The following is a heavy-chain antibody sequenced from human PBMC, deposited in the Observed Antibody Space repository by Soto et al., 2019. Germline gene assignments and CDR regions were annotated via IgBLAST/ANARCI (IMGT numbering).Heavy chain of an antibody. J-gene: IGHJ6*02. D-gene: IGHD6-13*01. CDR1: GFTFSYYG. CDR3: AKDVDSSSSYYYYYGMDV. Sequence: GGSLRLSCAASGFTFSYYGMLWVRQAPGKGLEWVTIIWNDGSNKYYADSVKGRFTISRDNSKNTLYLQMNSLRAEDTAVYYCAKDVDSSSSYYYYYGMDVWGQGTTVTVSS. V-gene: IGHV3-33*06. CDR2: IWNDGSNK.